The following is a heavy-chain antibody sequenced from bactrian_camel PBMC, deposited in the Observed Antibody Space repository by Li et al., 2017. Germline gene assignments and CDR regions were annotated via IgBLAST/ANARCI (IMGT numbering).Heavy chain of an antibody. V-gene: IGHV3S40*01. Sequence: DVQLVESGGGLVQPGGSVRLSCAASGFMSWVRQAPGKGLEWVSGQNIRGVRSYYSDSVKGRFAISRDDAKNTAYLQMNSLKTEDSGVYYCATDLMVTTGEYTYWGQGTQVTVS. CDR2: QNIRGVRS. CDR3: ATDLMVTTGEYTY. CDR1: GF. D-gene: IGHD5*01. J-gene: IGHJ4*01.